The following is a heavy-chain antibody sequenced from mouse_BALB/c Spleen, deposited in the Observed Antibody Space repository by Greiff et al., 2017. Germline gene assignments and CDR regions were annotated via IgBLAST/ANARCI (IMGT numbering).Heavy chain of an antibody. CDR3: TRDGYDWFAY. D-gene: IGHD2-2*01. Sequence: QVQLQQSGAELVKPGASVKLSCKASGYTFTSYYMYWVKQRPGQGLEWIGEINPSNGGTNFNEKFKSKATLTVDKSSSTAYMQLSSLTSEDSAVYYCTRDGYDWFAYWGQGTLVTVSA. J-gene: IGHJ3*01. V-gene: IGHV1S81*02. CDR2: INPSNGGT. CDR1: GYTFTSYY.